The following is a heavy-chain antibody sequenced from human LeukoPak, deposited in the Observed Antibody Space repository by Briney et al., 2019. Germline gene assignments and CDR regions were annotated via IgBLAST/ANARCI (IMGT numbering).Heavy chain of an antibody. V-gene: IGHV1-18*01. CDR1: GYTFTSYG. CDR3: ARFYGSDLDAFDI. D-gene: IGHD3-10*01. J-gene: IGHJ3*02. Sequence: ASVKVSCKASGYTFTSYGISWVRQAPGQGLEWMGWISAYNGNTNYAQKLQGRVTMTTDTSTSTAYMELSSLTSEDTAVYYCARFYGSDLDAFDIWGQGTMVTVSS. CDR2: ISAYNGNT.